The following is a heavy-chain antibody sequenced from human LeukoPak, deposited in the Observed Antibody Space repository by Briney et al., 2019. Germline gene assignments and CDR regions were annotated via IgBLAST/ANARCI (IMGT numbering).Heavy chain of an antibody. J-gene: IGHJ4*02. D-gene: IGHD5-18*01. V-gene: IGHV3-23*01. CDR2: ISGSGGNT. CDR3: AKKRGMQLWQYYFDY. CDR1: GFTFSSYA. Sequence: GGSPRLSCAASGFTFSSYAMSWVRRAPGKGLEWVSAISGSGGNTYYADSVKGRFTISRDNSKNTLYLQMNSLRAEDTAIYYCAKKRGMQLWQYYFDYWGQGTLVTVSS.